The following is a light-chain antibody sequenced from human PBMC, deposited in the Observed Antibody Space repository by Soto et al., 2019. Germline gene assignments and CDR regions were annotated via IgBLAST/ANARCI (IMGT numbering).Light chain of an antibody. Sequence: EILMTQSPDTLSVSPGESATLSCRASQRVYSNLAWYQQRPGQAPRLLIYGASTRATGVPARFSGRGSGTEFTLTIRSLQSEDFAVYYCQQYTNWPPNTFGQGTRLEIK. CDR1: QRVYSN. J-gene: IGKJ5*01. CDR2: GAS. CDR3: QQYTNWPPNT. V-gene: IGKV3-15*01.